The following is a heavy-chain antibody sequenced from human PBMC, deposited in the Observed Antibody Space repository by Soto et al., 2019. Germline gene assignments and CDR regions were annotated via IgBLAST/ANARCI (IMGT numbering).Heavy chain of an antibody. J-gene: IGHJ4*02. V-gene: IGHV3-15*07. CDR3: TTVYVITIFGVVTRPVDY. D-gene: IGHD3-3*01. Sequence: GGSLRLSCAASGFTFSNAWMNWVRQAPGKGLEWVGRIKSKTDGGTTDYAAPVKGRFTISRDDSKNTLYLQMNSLKTEDTAVYYCTTVYVITIFGVVTRPVDYWGQGTLVTVSS. CDR1: GFTFSNAW. CDR2: IKSKTDGGTT.